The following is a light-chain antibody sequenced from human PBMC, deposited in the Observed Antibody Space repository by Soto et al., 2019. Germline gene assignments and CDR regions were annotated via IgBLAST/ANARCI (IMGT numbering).Light chain of an antibody. J-gene: IGKJ5*01. CDR1: QGISSY. Sequence: MQLTQSPSSLSASVGDRVTIPCRASQGISSYLAWYQQKPGKAPKLLIYAASTLQGGVPSRFSGSGSGTDFTLTINSLQPEDLATYYCQQLNSYPITFGQGTRLEIK. CDR3: QQLNSYPIT. CDR2: AAS. V-gene: IGKV1-9*01.